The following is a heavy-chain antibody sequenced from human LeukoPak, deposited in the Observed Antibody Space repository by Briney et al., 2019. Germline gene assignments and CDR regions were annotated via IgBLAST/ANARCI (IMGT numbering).Heavy chain of an antibody. CDR2: INHSGST. V-gene: IGHV4-34*01. Sequence: SETLSLTCAVYGGSFSGYYWSWIRQPPGKGLEWIGEINHSGSTNYNPSLKSRVTISVDTSKNQFSLKLSSVTAADTAVYYCTRIRFSGSWYYYDSSGYPYYYYGMDDWGQGTTVTVSS. J-gene: IGHJ6*02. CDR3: TRIRFSGSWYYYDSSGYPYYYYGMDD. D-gene: IGHD3-22*01. CDR1: GGSFSGYY.